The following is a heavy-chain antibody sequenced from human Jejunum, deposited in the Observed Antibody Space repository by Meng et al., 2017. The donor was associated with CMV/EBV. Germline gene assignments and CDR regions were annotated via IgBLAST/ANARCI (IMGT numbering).Heavy chain of an antibody. CDR2: IYHSGST. CDR1: GGPINSFY. CDR3: ARETPIRSLDL. V-gene: IGHV4-59*01. Sequence: CTFSGGPINSFYWSWVRQTPGKGLEWIGYIYHSGSTAYNPSLKSRVSISIDKSKNQFSLKMNSVTAADTAVYYCARETPIRSLDLWGQGTLVTVSS. J-gene: IGHJ5*02.